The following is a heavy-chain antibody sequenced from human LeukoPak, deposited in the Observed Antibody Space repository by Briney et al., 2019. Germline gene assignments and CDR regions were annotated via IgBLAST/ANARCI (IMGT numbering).Heavy chain of an antibody. CDR2: LNPNSGAA. Sequence: ASVKVSCKASGYTFTGYYMHWVRQAPGQGLEWMGWLNPNSGAADYAQKFQGRVTMTRDTSISTAYMEVSRLIFDDTAVYYCARYGGSVANLDYWGQGTLVTVSS. D-gene: IGHD5-12*01. CDR1: GYTFTGYY. CDR3: ARYGGSVANLDY. V-gene: IGHV1-2*02. J-gene: IGHJ4*02.